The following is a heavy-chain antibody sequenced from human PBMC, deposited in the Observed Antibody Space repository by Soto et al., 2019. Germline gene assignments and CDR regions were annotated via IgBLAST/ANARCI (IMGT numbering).Heavy chain of an antibody. D-gene: IGHD2-2*01. CDR3: ASHVHNQGYQYYFDS. V-gene: IGHV4-59*08. CDR1: GGSISSYY. CDR2: IYYTGNT. Sequence: SETLSLTCTVSGGSISSYYWSWIRQPPGKGLEWIGSIYYTGNTDYNPSLKSRVTISLDTSENQFSLKLTSMTAADTAVYYCASHVHNQGYQYYFDSWSQGSLVIVSS. J-gene: IGHJ4*02.